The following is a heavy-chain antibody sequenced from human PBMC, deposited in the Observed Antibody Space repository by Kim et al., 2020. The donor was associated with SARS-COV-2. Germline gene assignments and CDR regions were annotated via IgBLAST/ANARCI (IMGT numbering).Heavy chain of an antibody. CDR1: DFSVASGYY. CDR2: IYHSGTT. CDR3: ARANSTGWLVKFGAFDS. D-gene: IGHD6-19*01. V-gene: IGHV4-38-2*02. J-gene: IGHJ5*01. Sequence: SETLSLTCTVSDFSVASGYYWAWIRQPPGKGLEWIGSIYHSGTTYYTPSLKSLLTMSVDTSKNHFSLKLTSVTAADTAIYYCARANSTGWLVKFGAFDSWGKGPLVSVSS.